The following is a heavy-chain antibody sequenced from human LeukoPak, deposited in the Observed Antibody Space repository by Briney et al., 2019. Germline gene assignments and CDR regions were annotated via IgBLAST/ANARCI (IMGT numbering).Heavy chain of an antibody. V-gene: IGHV3-9*01. CDR3: AKVVGVGITRGFDY. D-gene: IGHD3-3*01. CDR2: ISWNSGSI. J-gene: IGHJ4*02. Sequence: GGPLRLSCAASGFTFDDYAMHWVRQAPGKGLEWVSGISWNSGSIGYADSVKGRFTISRDNAKNSLYLQMNSLRAEDTALYYCAKVVGVGITRGFDYWGQGTLVTVSS. CDR1: GFTFDDYA.